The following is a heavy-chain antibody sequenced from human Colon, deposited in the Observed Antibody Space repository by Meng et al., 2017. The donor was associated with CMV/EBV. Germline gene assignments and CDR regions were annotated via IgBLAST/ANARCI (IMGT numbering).Heavy chain of an antibody. CDR3: ARRTSVGGKVEPGWHRYFDI. Sequence: SFYLNYWSGIRRARGQALEWNGEIHHSGSTNSDPSLESRVTMYVDTSKIQFSLNLNSVTAADTAVYYCARRTSVGGKVEPGWHRYFDIWGRGTLVTVSS. V-gene: IGHV4-34*01. CDR1: SFYLNY. D-gene: IGHD1-14*01. J-gene: IGHJ2*01. CDR2: IHHSGST.